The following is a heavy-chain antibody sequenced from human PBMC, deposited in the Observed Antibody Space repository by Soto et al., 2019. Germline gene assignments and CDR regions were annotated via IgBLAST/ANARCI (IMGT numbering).Heavy chain of an antibody. J-gene: IGHJ4*02. D-gene: IGHD5-12*01. V-gene: IGHV3-30*18. CDR3: AKDSVEMATPTIDY. CDR1: GFTFSSYG. CDR2: ISYDGSNK. Sequence: GGSLRLSCAASGFTFSSYGMHWVRQAPGKGLEWVAVISYDGSNKYYADSAKGRFTISRDNSKNTLYLQMNSLRAEDTDVYFCAKDSVEMATPTIDYWGQGTLVTVSS.